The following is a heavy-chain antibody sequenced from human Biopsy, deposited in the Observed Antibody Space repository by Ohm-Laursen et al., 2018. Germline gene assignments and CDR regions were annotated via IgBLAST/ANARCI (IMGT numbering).Heavy chain of an antibody. J-gene: IGHJ5*02. CDR2: IFYREGT. CDR3: ARDYDTSGYYYVS. Sequence: SETLSLTCTVSGGSISNNNYYWGWIRQPPGKGLEWIGSIFYREGTHYKPSLKSRVNISVDTSKNQFSLKLNSVTAADTAVYYCARDYDTSGYYYVSWGQGTLVTVSS. D-gene: IGHD3-22*01. CDR1: GGSISNNNYY. V-gene: IGHV4-39*01.